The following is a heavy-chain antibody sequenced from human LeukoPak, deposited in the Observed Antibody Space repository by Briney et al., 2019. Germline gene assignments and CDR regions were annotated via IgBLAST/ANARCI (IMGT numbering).Heavy chain of an antibody. CDR2: ISNSGSMI. Sequence: GGSLRLSCAASGFTFSSYSMNWVRQAPGKGLEWVSYISNSGSMIYYADSVKGRFTLSRDNAKNSLYLQMNSLRDEDTAVYYCARGPISGWSADYWGQGTLVTVSS. D-gene: IGHD6-19*01. CDR1: GFTFSSYS. V-gene: IGHV3-48*02. CDR3: ARGPISGWSADY. J-gene: IGHJ4*02.